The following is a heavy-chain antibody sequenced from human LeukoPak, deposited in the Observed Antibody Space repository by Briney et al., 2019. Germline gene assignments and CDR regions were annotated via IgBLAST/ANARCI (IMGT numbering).Heavy chain of an antibody. V-gene: IGHV3-30*02. CDR3: AREVSSSWYYFDY. D-gene: IGHD6-13*01. CDR1: GFTFSSYG. J-gene: IGHJ4*02. CDR2: LRYDGSNK. Sequence: GGSLRLSCAASGFTFSSYGMNWVRQAPGKGLEWVAFLRYDGSNKYYADSVKGRFTISRDNSKNTLYLQMNSLRAEDTAVYYCAREVSSSWYYFDYWGQGTLVTVSS.